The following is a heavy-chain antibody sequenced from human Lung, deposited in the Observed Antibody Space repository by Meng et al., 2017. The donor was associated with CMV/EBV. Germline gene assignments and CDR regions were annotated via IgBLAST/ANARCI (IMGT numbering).Heavy chain of an antibody. CDR1: GFTFSDYY. D-gene: IGHD3-9*01. V-gene: IGHV3-11*05. CDR2: ITGSGTYT. CDR3: ARDTYDILNAKGLDY. Sequence: VELVEAWGGLVQTGGSLRLSCAASGFTFSDYYITWIRQAPGKGLEWVSYITGSGTYTDYADSVRGRFTISRDNAKNSLYLQMNSLRADDTAVYYCARDTYDILNAKGLDYWGQGTLVTVSS. J-gene: IGHJ4*02.